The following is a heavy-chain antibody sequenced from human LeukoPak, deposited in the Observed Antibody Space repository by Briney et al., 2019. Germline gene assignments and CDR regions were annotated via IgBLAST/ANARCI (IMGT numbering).Heavy chain of an antibody. Sequence: GASVKVSCKASGYTFTSYDINGVRQATGQGLEWMGWMNPNSGNTGYAQKFQGRVTMTRNTSISTAYMEPSSLRSEDTAVYYCANMVRGVIIRDYWGQGTLVTVSS. CDR1: GYTFTSYD. CDR3: ANMVRGVIIRDY. V-gene: IGHV1-8*01. J-gene: IGHJ4*02. D-gene: IGHD3-10*01. CDR2: MNPNSGNT.